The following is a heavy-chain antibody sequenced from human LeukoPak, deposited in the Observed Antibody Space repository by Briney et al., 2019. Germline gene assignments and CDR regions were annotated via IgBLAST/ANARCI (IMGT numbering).Heavy chain of an antibody. CDR1: GGSLSGYY. CDR2: INHSGST. J-gene: IGHJ5*02. Sequence: PSETLSLTCAVYGGSLSGYYWSWLRQPPGKGLEWIGEINHSGSTNYNPSLKSRVTISVDTSKNQFSLKLSSVTAADTAVYYCARGGGIVVVPAAIRPYRYNWFDPWGQGTLVTVSS. D-gene: IGHD2-2*01. V-gene: IGHV4-34*01. CDR3: ARGGGIVVVPAAIRPYRYNWFDP.